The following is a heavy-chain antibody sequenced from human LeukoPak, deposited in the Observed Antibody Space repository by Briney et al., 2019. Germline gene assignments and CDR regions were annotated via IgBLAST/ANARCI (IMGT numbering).Heavy chain of an antibody. CDR2: ISAYNGNT. D-gene: IGHD5-12*01. CDR1: GYTFTSYG. J-gene: IGHJ5*02. CDR3: ARDRDSGYVTWFDP. V-gene: IGHV1-18*01. Sequence: ASVKVSCKASGYTFTSYGISWVRQAPGQGLEWMGWISAYNGNTNYAQKFQGRVTMTRDTSISTAYMELSRLRSDDTAVYYCARDRDSGYVTWFDPWGQGTLVTVSS.